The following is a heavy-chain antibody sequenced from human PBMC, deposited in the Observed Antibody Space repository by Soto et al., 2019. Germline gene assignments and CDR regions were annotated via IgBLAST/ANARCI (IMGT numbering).Heavy chain of an antibody. CDR1: GFTFSSYG. J-gene: IGHJ6*02. CDR3: AREKPGYSSGWYGGYYYYGMDV. V-gene: IGHV3-33*01. CDR2: IWYDGSNK. D-gene: IGHD6-19*01. Sequence: GGSLRLSCAASGFTFSSYGMHWVRQAPGKGLEWVAVIWYDGSNKYYADSVKGRFTISRDNSKNTLYLQMNSLRAEDTAVYYCAREKPGYSSGWYGGYYYYGMDVWGQGTTVTVSS.